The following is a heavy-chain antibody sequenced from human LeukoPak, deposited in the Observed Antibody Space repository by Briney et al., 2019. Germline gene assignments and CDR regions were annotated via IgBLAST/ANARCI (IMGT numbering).Heavy chain of an antibody. V-gene: IGHV1-69*13. CDR1: GGTFSSYA. CDR2: IFPIFATA. CDR3: ARESGSYEAYFDY. D-gene: IGHD1-26*01. J-gene: IGHJ4*02. Sequence: SVKVSCRASGGTFSSYAISWVRQAPGQGLEWMGRIFPIFATANYAQKFQGRVTITADESTSTAYMELSSLRSEDTAVYYCARESGSYEAYFDYWGQGTLVTVSS.